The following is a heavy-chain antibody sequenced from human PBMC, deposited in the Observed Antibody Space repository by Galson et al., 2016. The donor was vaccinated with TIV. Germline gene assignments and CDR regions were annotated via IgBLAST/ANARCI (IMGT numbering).Heavy chain of an antibody. Sequence: SLRLSCAASGFTFSSHAITWVRQALGKGLEWISAISGGGGSTYHTDSVKGRFTISRDNSKNTVFLQMNSLRVEDTAVYYCAKIDSSGYNYGGRFVYWGQGTLVTVSS. V-gene: IGHV3-23*01. J-gene: IGHJ4*02. CDR3: AKIDSSGYNYGGRFVY. D-gene: IGHD3-22*01. CDR2: ISGGGGST. CDR1: GFTFSSHA.